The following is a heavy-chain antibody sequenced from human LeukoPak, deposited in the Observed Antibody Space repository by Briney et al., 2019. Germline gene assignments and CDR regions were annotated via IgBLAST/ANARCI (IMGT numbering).Heavy chain of an antibody. Sequence: SETLSLTCTVSGGSIRSSYYYWGWIRQPPGKGLEWIGSIYDSGSTYYNPSLKSRVTISVDTSKNQFSLKLNSVTAADTAVYYCARGQLLYAHWGQGTLVTVSS. D-gene: IGHD2-2*02. CDR1: GGSIRSSYYY. J-gene: IGHJ4*02. CDR2: IYDSGST. CDR3: ARGQLLYAH. V-gene: IGHV4-39*07.